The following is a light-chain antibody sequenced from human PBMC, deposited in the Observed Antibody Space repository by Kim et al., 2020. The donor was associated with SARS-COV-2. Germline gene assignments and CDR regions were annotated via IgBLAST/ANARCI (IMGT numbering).Light chain of an antibody. Sequence: GQKVPTSCSGNTSNLASYDVHWYQRLPGTAPKLLIYRNINRPSGVPDRFSGSKSGTSASLAITGLQAEDEADYYCHSYDSSLRGWMFGGGTQLTVL. J-gene: IGLJ3*02. CDR2: RNI. V-gene: IGLV1-40*01. CDR1: TSNLASYD. CDR3: HSYDSSLRGWM.